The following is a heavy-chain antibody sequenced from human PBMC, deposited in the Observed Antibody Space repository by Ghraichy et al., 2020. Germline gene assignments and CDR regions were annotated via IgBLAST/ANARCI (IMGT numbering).Heavy chain of an antibody. J-gene: IGHJ5*02. Sequence: LSLTCAASGFTFNNFAINWVRHSPGKGLQWVSSISGRGTTKYYADSVKGRFTISRDNSRNMASVQMNNLRPEDTAIYYCARGLELDNWFDAWGQGTLVTVSS. CDR2: ISGRGTTK. V-gene: IGHV3-23*01. CDR1: GFTFNNFA. CDR3: ARGLELDNWFDA. D-gene: IGHD1-7*01.